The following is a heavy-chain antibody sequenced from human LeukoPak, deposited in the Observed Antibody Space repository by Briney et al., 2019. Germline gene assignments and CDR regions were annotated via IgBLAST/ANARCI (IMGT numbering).Heavy chain of an antibody. Sequence: SQTLSLTCTVSGGSISSGSYYWSWIRQPAGKGLEWIGRIYTSGSTNYNPSLKSRVTISVDTSKNQFSLKLSSVTAADTAVYYCARDGGPYYDYVWGSYEGAFDIWGQGTMVTVSS. CDR1: GGSISSGSYY. D-gene: IGHD3-16*01. V-gene: IGHV4-61*02. J-gene: IGHJ3*02. CDR2: IYTSGST. CDR3: ARDGGPYYDYVWGSYEGAFDI.